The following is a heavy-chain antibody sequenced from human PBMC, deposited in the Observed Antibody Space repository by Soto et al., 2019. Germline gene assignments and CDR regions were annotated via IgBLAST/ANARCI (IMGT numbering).Heavy chain of an antibody. CDR1: GFTFSSYE. Sequence: EVQLVESGGGLVQPGGSLRLSCAASGFTFSSYEMNWVRQAPGKGLEWVSYISSSGSTIYYADSVKGRFTISRDNAKNSLYLQMNSLRAEDTAVYYCARDPGVDTAMGGYYFDYWGQRTLVTVSS. V-gene: IGHV3-48*03. CDR2: ISSSGSTI. D-gene: IGHD5-18*01. CDR3: ARDPGVDTAMGGYYFDY. J-gene: IGHJ4*02.